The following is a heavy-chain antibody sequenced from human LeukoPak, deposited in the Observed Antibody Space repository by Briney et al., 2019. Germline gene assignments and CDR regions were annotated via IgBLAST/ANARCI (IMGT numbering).Heavy chain of an antibody. CDR2: IYYSGST. CDR1: GGSIRSSSYN. D-gene: IGHD3-22*01. Sequence: SETLSLTCTVSGGSIRSSSYNWGWIRQPPGKGLEWIGYIYYSGSTNYNPSLKSRVTISVDTSKNQFSLKLSSVTAADTAVYYCARVTYYYDTSGYYDYYYYYYMDVWGKGTTVTVSS. V-gene: IGHV4-61*05. J-gene: IGHJ6*03. CDR3: ARVTYYYDTSGYYDYYYYYYMDV.